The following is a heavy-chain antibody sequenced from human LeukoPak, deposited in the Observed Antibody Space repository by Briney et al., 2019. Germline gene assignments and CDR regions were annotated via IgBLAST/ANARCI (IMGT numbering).Heavy chain of an antibody. Sequence: SETLSLTCTVSGASISGSYWSWIRQPPGKGLEWIGYFSYSGSTNYNPSLKSRVTISVDKSKNQFSLKLSSVTAADTAVYYCASGQQSPWYFDYWGQGTLVTVSS. CDR3: ASGQQSPWYFDY. D-gene: IGHD6-13*01. V-gene: IGHV4-59*12. J-gene: IGHJ4*02. CDR1: GASISGSY. CDR2: FSYSGST.